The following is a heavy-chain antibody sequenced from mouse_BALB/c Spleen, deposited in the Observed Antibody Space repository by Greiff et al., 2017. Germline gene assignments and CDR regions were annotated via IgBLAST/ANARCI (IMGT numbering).Heavy chain of an antibody. CDR1: GYSFTGYT. V-gene: IGHV1-25*01. CDR2: INPYNGGT. Sequence: EVKLQQSGAELVKPGASMKISCKASGYSFTGYTMNWVKQSPGKNLEWIGFINPYNGGTSYNQKFKGKATLTVDTSSSTAYMKLRRLTSEDSAVYYCAREEVDGYGFAYWGQGTLVTVSA. CDR3: AREEVDGYGFAY. D-gene: IGHD1-2*01. J-gene: IGHJ3*01.